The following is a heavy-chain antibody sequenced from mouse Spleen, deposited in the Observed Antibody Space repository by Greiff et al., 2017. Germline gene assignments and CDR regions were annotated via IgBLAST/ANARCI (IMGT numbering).Heavy chain of an antibody. CDR2: IWSGGST. CDR1: GFSLTSYG. Sequence: VKLVESGPGLVQPSQSLSITCTVSGFSLTSYGVHWVRQSPGKGLEWLGVIWSGGSTDYNAAFISRLSISKDNSKSQVFFKMNSLQADDTAIYYCARKTFDYDDGFAYWGQGTLVTVSA. J-gene: IGHJ3*01. CDR3: ARKTFDYDDGFAY. V-gene: IGHV2-4-1*01. D-gene: IGHD2-4*01.